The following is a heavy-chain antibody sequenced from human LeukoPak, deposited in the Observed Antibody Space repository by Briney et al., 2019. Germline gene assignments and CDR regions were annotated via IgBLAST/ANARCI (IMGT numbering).Heavy chain of an antibody. J-gene: IGHJ4*02. CDR1: GYTLTELS. Sequence: ASVKISCKVSGYTLTELSMHWVRQAPGKGLEWMGGFDPEDGETIYAQKFQGRVTMTEDTSTDTAYMELSSLRSEDTAVYYCATDIRRDGYAFDYWGQGTLVTVSS. D-gene: IGHD5-24*01. CDR3: ATDIRRDGYAFDY. V-gene: IGHV1-24*01. CDR2: FDPEDGET.